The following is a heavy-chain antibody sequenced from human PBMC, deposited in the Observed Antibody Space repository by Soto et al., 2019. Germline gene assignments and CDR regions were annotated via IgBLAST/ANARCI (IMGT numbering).Heavy chain of an antibody. D-gene: IGHD2-2*02. CDR3: AKDKYTYARLNYYFDY. CDR2: ISVSGART. J-gene: IGHJ4*02. Sequence: PGGSLRLSCAASGFTFSNYALSWVRQAPGKGLEWVSGISVSGARTKYADSVQGRFTISRDNSKNTLYLQMNSLRAEDTAVYYCAKDKYTYARLNYYFDYWGQGTLVTVSS. V-gene: IGHV3-23*01. CDR1: GFTFSNYA.